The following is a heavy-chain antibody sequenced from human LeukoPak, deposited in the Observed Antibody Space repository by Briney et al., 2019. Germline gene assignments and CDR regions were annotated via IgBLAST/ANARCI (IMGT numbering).Heavy chain of an antibody. J-gene: IGHJ4*02. CDR2: IFHSGST. CDR3: ASGSTVTRGGYFDY. D-gene: IGHD4-17*01. V-gene: IGHV4-30-2*01. Sequence: PSETLSLTCAVSGGSISSGGYSWSWIQQPPGKGLEWIGYIFHSGSTYYNPSLKSRVTISVDRSKNQFSLKLSSVTAADTAVYYCASGSTVTRGGYFDYWGQGTLVTVSS. CDR1: GGSISSGGYS.